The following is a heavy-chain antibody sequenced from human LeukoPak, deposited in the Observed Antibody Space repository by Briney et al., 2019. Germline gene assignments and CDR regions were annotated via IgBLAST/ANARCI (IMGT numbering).Heavy chain of an antibody. CDR2: IYSDNT. CDR1: GFTVSSNS. Sequence: GGSLRLSCTVSGFTVSSNSMSWVRQAPGKGLEWVSFIYSDNTHYSDSVKGRFTISRDNSKNTLYLQMNSLRAEDTAVYYCARKYYYDSSDDWGQGTLVTVSS. V-gene: IGHV3-53*01. CDR3: ARKYYYDSSDD. D-gene: IGHD3-22*01. J-gene: IGHJ4*02.